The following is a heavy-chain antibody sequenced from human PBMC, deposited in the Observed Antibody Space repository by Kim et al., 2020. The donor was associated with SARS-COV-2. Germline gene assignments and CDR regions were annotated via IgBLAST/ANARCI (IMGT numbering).Heavy chain of an antibody. J-gene: IGHJ4*02. CDR3: ARTIADSGYDSPDY. V-gene: IGHV3-9*01. D-gene: IGHD5-12*01. CDR1: GFTFDDYA. CDR2: ISWNSGSI. Sequence: GGSLRLSCAASGFTFDDYAMHWVRQAPGKGLEWVSGISWNSGSIGYADSVKGRFTISRDNAKNSLYLQMNSLRAEDTALYYCARTIADSGYDSPDYRGQGTLVTVSS.